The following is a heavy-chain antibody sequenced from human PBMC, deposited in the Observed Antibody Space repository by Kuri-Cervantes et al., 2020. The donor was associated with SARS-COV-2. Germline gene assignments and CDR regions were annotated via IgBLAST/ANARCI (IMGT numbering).Heavy chain of an antibody. D-gene: IGHD6-13*01. V-gene: IGHV4-59*01. CDR1: GGSISSYY. J-gene: IGHJ4*02. CDR2: IYYSGST. CDR3: ASLAAAGYFDY. Sequence: GSLRLSCTVSGGSISSYYWSWIRQPPGKGLEWIGYIYYSGSTNYNPSLKSRVTISVDTSKNQFSLKLSSVTAADTAVYYCASLAAAGYFDYWGQGTLVNVSS.